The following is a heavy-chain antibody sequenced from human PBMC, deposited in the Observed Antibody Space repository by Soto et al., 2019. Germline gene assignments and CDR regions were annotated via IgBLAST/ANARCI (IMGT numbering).Heavy chain of an antibody. Sequence: QVQLVQSGAEVKKPGSSVKVSCKASGGTFSSYAISWVRQAPGQGLEWMGGIIPIFGTANYAQKFQGRVTITADESTSTAYMELSCLRSEDTAVYYCARDLDYYDSSGYRGGGFDYWGQGTLVTVSS. CDR2: IIPIFGTA. D-gene: IGHD3-22*01. CDR1: GGTFSSYA. CDR3: ARDLDYYDSSGYRGGGFDY. J-gene: IGHJ4*02. V-gene: IGHV1-69*01.